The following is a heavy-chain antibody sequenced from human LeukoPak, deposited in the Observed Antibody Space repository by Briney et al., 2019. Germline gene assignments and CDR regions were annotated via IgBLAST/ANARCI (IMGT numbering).Heavy chain of an antibody. D-gene: IGHD2-2*01. J-gene: IGHJ4*02. V-gene: IGHV4-39*01. CDR3: ARLFGYCSRTSCHEDGIRYYFDY. Sequence: SETLSLTCTVSGGSISSSSYYWGWIRQPPGKGLEWIGSIYYSGSTYYNPSLKSRVTISVDTSKNQFSLKLSSVTAADTAVYYCARLFGYCSRTSCHEDGIRYYFDYWGQGTLVTVSS. CDR1: GGSISSSSYY. CDR2: IYYSGST.